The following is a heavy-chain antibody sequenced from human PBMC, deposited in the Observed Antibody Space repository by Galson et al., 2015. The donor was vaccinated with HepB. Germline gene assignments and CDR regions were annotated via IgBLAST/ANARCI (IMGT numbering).Heavy chain of an antibody. V-gene: IGHV3-21*01. CDR3: ARGEDYYDSSGYYFGI. D-gene: IGHD3-22*01. J-gene: IGHJ3*02. CDR2: ISSSSSYI. Sequence: NWVRQAPGKGLEWVSSISSSSSYIYYADSVKGRFTISRDNAKNSLYLQMNSLRAEDTAVYYCARGEDYYDSSGYYFGIWGQGTMVTVSS.